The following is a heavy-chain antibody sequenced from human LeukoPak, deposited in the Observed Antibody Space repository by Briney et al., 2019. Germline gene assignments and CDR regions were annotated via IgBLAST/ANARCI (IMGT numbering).Heavy chain of an antibody. CDR1: GGSISSGSFY. CDR2: IYTSGNT. Sequence: SQTLSLTCTVSGGSISSGSFYWSWIRQPAGKGLEWIGRIYTSGNTNYSPSLKSRVTISVDTSKNQFSLKLSSVTAADTAVYYCARDGGTYYDFWSDYWGQGTLVTVSS. V-gene: IGHV4-61*02. J-gene: IGHJ4*02. CDR3: ARDGGTYYDFWSDY. D-gene: IGHD3-3*01.